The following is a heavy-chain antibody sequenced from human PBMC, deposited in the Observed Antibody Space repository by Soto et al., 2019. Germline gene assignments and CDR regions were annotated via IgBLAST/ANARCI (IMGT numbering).Heavy chain of an antibody. D-gene: IGHD3-3*01. CDR3: ARDLIIGVVPECEGDYYYYYMDV. J-gene: IGHJ6*03. CDR1: GYTFTSYG. CDR2: ISAYNGNT. V-gene: IGHV1-18*01. Sequence: QVQLVQSGAEVKKPGASVKVSCKASGYTFTSYGISWVRQAPGQGLEWMGWISAYNGNTNYAQKLQGRVTMTTDTYTSTAYMELRSLRSDDTAVYYCARDLIIGVVPECEGDYYYYYMDVWGKGTTVTVSS.